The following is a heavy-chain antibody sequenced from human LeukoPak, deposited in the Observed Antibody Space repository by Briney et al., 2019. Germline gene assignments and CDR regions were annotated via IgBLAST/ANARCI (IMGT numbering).Heavy chain of an antibody. CDR2: ISPGGST. Sequence: SETLSLTCAVSDASFSSNWWSWVRQPPGQGLEWIGEISPGGSTNYNPSLKSRVTISIDKSNNQFSVKLSSVTAADTAVYYCARNYASGSYWAFDIWGQGAMVTVSS. CDR3: ARNYASGSYWAFDI. CDR1: DASFSSNW. D-gene: IGHD3-10*01. J-gene: IGHJ3*02. V-gene: IGHV4-4*02.